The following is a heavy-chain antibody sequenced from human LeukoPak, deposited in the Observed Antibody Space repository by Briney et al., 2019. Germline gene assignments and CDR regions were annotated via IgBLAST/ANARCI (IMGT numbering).Heavy chain of an antibody. CDR2: FYTSGST. Sequence: SETLSLTCTVSGGSISSYYWSWIRQPAGKGLEWIGRFYTSGSTNYNPSLKSRVTMSVDTSKNQFSLKLSSVTAADTAVYYCARDGRYYDSSGYYTFDYWGQGTLVTVSS. J-gene: IGHJ4*02. CDR1: GGSISSYY. V-gene: IGHV4-4*07. CDR3: ARDGRYYDSSGYYTFDY. D-gene: IGHD3-22*01.